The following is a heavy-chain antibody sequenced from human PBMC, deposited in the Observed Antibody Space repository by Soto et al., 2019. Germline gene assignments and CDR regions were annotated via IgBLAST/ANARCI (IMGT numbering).Heavy chain of an antibody. V-gene: IGHV6-1*01. Sequence: SQTLSLTCAISGDSVSSNSAAWNWIRQSPSRGLEWLGRTYYRSKLYNDYAVSVKSRITINPDTSKNTLYLQMNSLRAEDTAVYYCAKVDGSGSPSQVDVWGQGTTVTVSS. CDR2: TYYRSKLYN. D-gene: IGHD3-10*01. CDR3: AKVDGSGSPSQVDV. CDR1: GDSVSSNSAA. J-gene: IGHJ6*02.